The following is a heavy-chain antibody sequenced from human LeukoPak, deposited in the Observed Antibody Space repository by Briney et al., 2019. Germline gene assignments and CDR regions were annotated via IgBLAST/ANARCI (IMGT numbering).Heavy chain of an antibody. V-gene: IGHV3-23*01. CDR3: AKTYYYDSSGYYGQSNAFDI. Sequence: PGGSLRLSCAASGFTFSNYAMSWVRQPPGKGLEWVSAIIGSGGSTYYADSVKGRFTISRDNSKNTLYLQMNSLRAEDTAVYYCAKTYYYDSSGYYGQSNAFDIWGQGTMVTVSS. CDR1: GFTFSNYA. D-gene: IGHD3-22*01. CDR2: IIGSGGST. J-gene: IGHJ3*02.